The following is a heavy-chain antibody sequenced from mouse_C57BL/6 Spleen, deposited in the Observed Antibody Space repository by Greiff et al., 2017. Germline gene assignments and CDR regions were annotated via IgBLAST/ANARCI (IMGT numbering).Heavy chain of an antibody. CDR3: ARWRGDYYAMDY. CDR1: GYTFTSYW. CDR2: LDPSDSYT. J-gene: IGHJ4*01. Sequence: QVQLQQPGAELVMPGASVKLSCKASGYTFTSYWMHWVKPRPGPGLEWIGELDPSDSYTNYNQKFKGKSTLTVDKSSSTAYMQLSSLTSEDSAVYYWARWRGDYYAMDYWGQGTSVTVSS. V-gene: IGHV1-69*01.